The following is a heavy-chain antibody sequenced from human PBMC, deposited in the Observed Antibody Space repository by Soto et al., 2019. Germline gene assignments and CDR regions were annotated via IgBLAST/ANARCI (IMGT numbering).Heavy chain of an antibody. CDR1: GGTFSSYA. CDR3: ARDRTTVTTSSLGY. J-gene: IGHJ4*02. Sequence: ASVKVSCKASGGTFSSYAISWVRQAPGQGLEWMGGIIPIFGTANYAQKFQGRVTITADESTSTAYMELSSLRSEDTAVYYCARDRTTVTTSSLGYWGQGTLVTVSS. CDR2: IIPIFGTA. D-gene: IGHD4-17*01. V-gene: IGHV1-69*13.